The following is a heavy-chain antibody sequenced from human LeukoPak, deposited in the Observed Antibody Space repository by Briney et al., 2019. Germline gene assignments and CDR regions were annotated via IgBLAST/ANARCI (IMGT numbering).Heavy chain of an antibody. V-gene: IGHV1-24*01. Sequence: ASVKVSCKVSGYTLTELSMHWVRQAPGKGLEWMGGFDPEDGETIYAQKFQGRVTMTEDTSTDTAYMELSSLRSDDTAVYYCAREGPGYCSGGSYFPFDYWGQGTLVTVSS. J-gene: IGHJ4*02. D-gene: IGHD2-15*01. CDR2: FDPEDGET. CDR1: GYTLTELS. CDR3: AREGPGYCSGGSYFPFDY.